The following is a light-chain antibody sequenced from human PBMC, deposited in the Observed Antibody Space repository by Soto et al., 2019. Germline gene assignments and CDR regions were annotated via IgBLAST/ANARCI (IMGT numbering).Light chain of an antibody. Sequence: EVVMTQSPATLCGSPGGRVSLSFRSSQSVADNLAWFQQKPGQGPRLLIYGASTRATGIPARFSGSGSGTDFTLTISRLEPADFAVYFCHHYGTSPTFGQGTRLEIK. CDR3: HHYGTSPT. J-gene: IGKJ5*01. V-gene: IGKV3-15*01. CDR1: QSVADN. CDR2: GAS.